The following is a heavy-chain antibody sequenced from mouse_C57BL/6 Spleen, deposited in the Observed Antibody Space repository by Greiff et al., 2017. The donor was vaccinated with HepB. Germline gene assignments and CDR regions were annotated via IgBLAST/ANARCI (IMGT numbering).Heavy chain of an antibody. V-gene: IGHV5-6*02. D-gene: IGHD1-1*01. Sequence: DVMLVESGGDLVKPGGSLKLSCAASGFTFSSYGMSWVRQTPDKRLEWVATISSGGSYTYYPDSVKGRFTISRDNAKNTLYLQMSSLKSEDTAMYYCARQQTTVVAHYFDYWGQGTTLTVSS. CDR3: ARQQTTVVAHYFDY. CDR2: ISSGGSYT. CDR1: GFTFSSYG. J-gene: IGHJ2*01.